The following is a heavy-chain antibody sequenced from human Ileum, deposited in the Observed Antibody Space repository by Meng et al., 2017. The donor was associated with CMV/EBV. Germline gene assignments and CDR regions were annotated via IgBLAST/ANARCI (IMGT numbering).Heavy chain of an antibody. V-gene: IGHV3-23*01. CDR3: ARASGPYSGGFTAMDV. CDR1: GFTFNTFA. CDR2: ITYTGGTT. J-gene: IGHJ6*02. D-gene: IGHD1-26*01. Sequence: GESLKISCATSGFTFNTFAMSWLRQAPGKGLEWVSSITYTGGTTYYADSVKGRFTISRDNTKDTLYLQMSSLRAEDTAVYYCARASGPYSGGFTAMDVWGQGTTVTVSS.